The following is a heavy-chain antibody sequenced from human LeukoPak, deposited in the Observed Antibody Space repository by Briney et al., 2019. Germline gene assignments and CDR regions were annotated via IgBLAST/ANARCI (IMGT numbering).Heavy chain of an antibody. CDR1: GYSISSSNW. CDR3: ARGELRFLEWRYYYYGMDV. CDR2: IYYSGST. Sequence: TSETLSLTCAVSGYSISSSNWWGWIRQPPGKGLEWIGYIYYSGSTYYNPSLKSRVTMSVDTSKNQFSLKLSSVTAVDTAVYYCARGELRFLEWRYYYYGMDVWGQGTTVTVSS. V-gene: IGHV4-28*03. D-gene: IGHD3-3*01. J-gene: IGHJ6*02.